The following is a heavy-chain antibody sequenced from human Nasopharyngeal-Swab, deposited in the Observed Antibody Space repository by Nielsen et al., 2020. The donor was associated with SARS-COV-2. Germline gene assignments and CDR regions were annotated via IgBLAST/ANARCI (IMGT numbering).Heavy chain of an antibody. Sequence: RQAPGKGLEWVSDISSSDSIRYYADSVKGRFTISRDNAKNSLYLQMNSLRAEDTAVYYCARAGAVAGTSRSRHYYGMDVWGQGTTVTVSS. CDR3: ARAGAVAGTSRSRHYYGMDV. J-gene: IGHJ6*02. CDR2: ISSSDSIR. D-gene: IGHD6-19*01. V-gene: IGHV3-11*01.